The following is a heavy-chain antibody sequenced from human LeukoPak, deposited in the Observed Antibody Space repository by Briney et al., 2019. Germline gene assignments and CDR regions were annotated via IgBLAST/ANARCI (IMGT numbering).Heavy chain of an antibody. CDR1: GFTFRSYA. V-gene: IGHV3-30-3*01. CDR3: AREIFNAFDI. CDR2: ISYDGSNE. Sequence: GGSLRLSCAASGFTFRSYAMHWVRQVPGKGLEWVAVISYDGSNEDYADSVKGRLTISRDNSKDTLYLQMNSLRIEDTAVYYCAREIFNAFDIWGQGTMVTVSS. J-gene: IGHJ3*02.